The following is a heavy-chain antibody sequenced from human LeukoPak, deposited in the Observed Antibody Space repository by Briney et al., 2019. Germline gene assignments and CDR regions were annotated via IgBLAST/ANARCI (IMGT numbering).Heavy chain of an antibody. D-gene: IGHD3-10*01. Sequence: SETLSLTCTVSGGSISSYYWSWIRQPAGKGLEWIGRIYTSGSTNYNPSLKSRVTMSVDASKNQFSLKLSSVTAADTAVYYCARDGYGSGSYLEPGWFDPWGQGTLVTVSS. CDR3: ARDGYGSGSYLEPGWFDP. V-gene: IGHV4-4*07. J-gene: IGHJ5*02. CDR1: GGSISSYY. CDR2: IYTSGST.